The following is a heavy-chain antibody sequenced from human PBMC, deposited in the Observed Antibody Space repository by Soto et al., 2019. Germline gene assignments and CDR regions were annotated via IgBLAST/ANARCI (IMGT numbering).Heavy chain of an antibody. D-gene: IGHD3-10*01. Sequence: PGGSLRLSCAASGFTFSSYAMSWVRQAPGKGLEWVGRIKSKTDGGTTDYAAPVKGRFTIPRDDSKNTLYLQMNSLKTEDTAVYYCTTELRITMVRGVIFGYWGQGTLVTVSS. V-gene: IGHV3-15*01. CDR2: IKSKTDGGTT. CDR3: TTELRITMVRGVIFGY. J-gene: IGHJ4*02. CDR1: GFTFSSYA.